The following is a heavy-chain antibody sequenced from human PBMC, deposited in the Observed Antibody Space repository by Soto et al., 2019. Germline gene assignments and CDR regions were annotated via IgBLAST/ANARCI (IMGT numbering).Heavy chain of an antibody. Sequence: EVQLVESGGGLVQPGGSLRLSCAASGFTFSSYWIHWFRQAPGKGLVWVARINSDGSSTTYADYVKGRFTISRDNAKNTLYLQMTILRAEDTAVYYCAREGNNWDEGFDYCGQGTLVTVSS. CDR1: GFTFSSYW. CDR3: AREGNNWDEGFDY. CDR2: INSDGSST. D-gene: IGHD1-20*01. V-gene: IGHV3-74*01. J-gene: IGHJ4*02.